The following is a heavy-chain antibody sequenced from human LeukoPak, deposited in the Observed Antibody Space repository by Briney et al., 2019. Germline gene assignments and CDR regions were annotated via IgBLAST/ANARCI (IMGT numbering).Heavy chain of an antibody. J-gene: IGHJ4*02. CDR3: ARDPWVLLASDF. CDR1: GFTFSRYW. Sequence: KSGGSLRLSCAASGFTFSRYWMSWVRQAPGKGLEWVANIKQDGSEKYYVDSVKGRFTISRDNAKNSLYLQMNSLRAEDTAVYYCARDPWVLLASDFWGQGTLVTVSS. D-gene: IGHD1-26*01. V-gene: IGHV3-7*01. CDR2: IKQDGSEK.